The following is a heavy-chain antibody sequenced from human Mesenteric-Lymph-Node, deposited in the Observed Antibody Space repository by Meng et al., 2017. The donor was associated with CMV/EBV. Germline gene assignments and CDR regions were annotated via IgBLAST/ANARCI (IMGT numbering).Heavy chain of an antibody. V-gene: IGHV3-21*06. CDR2: ISSSSTYI. CDR3: ARETPECSSTTCPPRPDYYYYRGMDV. J-gene: IGHJ6*02. Sequence: GESLKISCVASGFPFSSYWMVWVRQVPGKGLEWVASISSSSTYIYYADPVKGRFTISRDNAKTSLFLQMNSLRAEDTAVYYCARETPECSSTTCPPRPDYYYYRGMDVWGQGTTVTVSS. CDR1: GFPFSSYW. D-gene: IGHD2/OR15-2a*01.